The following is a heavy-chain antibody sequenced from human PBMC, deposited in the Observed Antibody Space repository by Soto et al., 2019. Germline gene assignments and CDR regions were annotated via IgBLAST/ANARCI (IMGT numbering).Heavy chain of an antibody. J-gene: IGHJ4*02. Sequence: PGGSLRRSCAASGCTFSSYAMSWVRQAPGKGLEWVSAISGSGGSTYYADSVKGRFTISRDNSKNTLYLQMNSLRAEDTAVYYCAKSGSSWYPATDYWGQGTLVTVSS. D-gene: IGHD6-13*01. CDR3: AKSGSSWYPATDY. CDR2: ISGSGGST. V-gene: IGHV3-23*01. CDR1: GCTFSSYA.